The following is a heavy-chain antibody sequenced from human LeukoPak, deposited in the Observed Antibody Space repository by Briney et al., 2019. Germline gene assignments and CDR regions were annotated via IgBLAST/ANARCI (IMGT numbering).Heavy chain of an antibody. J-gene: IGHJ4*02. Sequence: GASVKVSCKASGYTFTSYGISWVRQAPGQGLEWMGWISAYNGNTNYAQKLQGRVTITRNTSISTAYMELSSLRSEDTAVYYCARGPTAGSYLDYWGQGTLVTVSS. CDR2: ISAYNGNT. CDR1: GYTFTSYG. CDR3: ARGPTAGSYLDY. V-gene: IGHV1-18*01. D-gene: IGHD1-26*01.